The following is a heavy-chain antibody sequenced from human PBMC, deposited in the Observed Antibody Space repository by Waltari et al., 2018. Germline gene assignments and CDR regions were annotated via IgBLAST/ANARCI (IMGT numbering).Heavy chain of an antibody. CDR3: ARNLRGRDGYNSYAFDL. CDR1: GGTFSSYS. CDR2: IRPIFGTA. Sequence: QVQLVQSGAEVKKSGSSVKVSCMASGGTFSSYSISWVRQAPGQGLEWMGGIRPIFGTANYAQKFQGRVTISADESANTVYMQLSSLRFEDTAVYYCARNLRGRDGYNSYAFDLWGHGTLVSVSS. V-gene: IGHV1-69*19. J-gene: IGHJ3*01. D-gene: IGHD5-12*01.